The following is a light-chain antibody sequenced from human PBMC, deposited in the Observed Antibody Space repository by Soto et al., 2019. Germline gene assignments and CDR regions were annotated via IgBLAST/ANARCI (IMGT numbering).Light chain of an antibody. V-gene: IGKV3-20*01. Sequence: EIVLTQSPGTLSLSPGERSTLSCRASQSVSNNYLAWYQQTPGQAPRLLIYGASNRATGLPDRFSGSGSGTDFTLTISRLEPEDFAVYYCQQYGSSGTFGQGTKVDI. J-gene: IGKJ1*01. CDR2: GAS. CDR3: QQYGSSGT. CDR1: QSVSNNY.